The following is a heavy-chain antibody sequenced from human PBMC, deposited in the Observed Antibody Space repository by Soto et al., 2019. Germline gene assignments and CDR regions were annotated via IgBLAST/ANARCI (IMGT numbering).Heavy chain of an antibody. D-gene: IGHD2-15*01. CDR1: GYTFTSYG. CDR2: ISAYNGNT. CDR3: ARDYNVVVVAAHPLGI. Sequence: QVQLVQSGAEVKKPGASVKVSCKASGYTFTSYGISWVRQAPGQGLEWMGWISAYNGNTNYAQKLQGRVTITTDTTTRSAYMELRSLRYDDTAVSYCARDYNVVVVAAHPLGIWGQGTMVTVSS. J-gene: IGHJ3*02. V-gene: IGHV1-18*01.